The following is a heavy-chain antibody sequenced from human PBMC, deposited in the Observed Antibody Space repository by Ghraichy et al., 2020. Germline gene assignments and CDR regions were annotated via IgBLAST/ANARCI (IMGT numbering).Heavy chain of an antibody. D-gene: IGHD6-13*01. J-gene: IGHJ6*02. CDR1: GGSISSYY. CDR3: AKGIAAAGTYHYYSYGMDL. Sequence: SETLSLTCTVAGGSISSYYWIWIRQPPGQGLAWIGYIYYSGSTNYNPSLKSQVTISVDTSKNQFSLNLSSVTAADTVVYFCAKGIAAAGTYHYYSYGMDLWGHRTTVNVS. CDR2: IYYSGST. V-gene: IGHV4-59*01.